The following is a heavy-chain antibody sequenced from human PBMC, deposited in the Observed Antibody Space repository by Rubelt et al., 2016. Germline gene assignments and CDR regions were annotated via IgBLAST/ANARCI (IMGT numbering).Heavy chain of an antibody. CDR2: IKSKTDGGTT. CDR1: GFTFSSYA. CDR3: TKDVVDGFGELLWY. J-gene: IGHJ4*02. Sequence: ESGGGLVQPGGSLRLSCAASGFTFSSYAMSWVRQAPGKGLEWVGRIKSKTDGGTTDYAAPVKGRFTISRDDSKNTLYLQMNSLKTEDTAVYYCTKDVVDGFGELLWYWGQGTLVTVSS. D-gene: IGHD3-10*01. V-gene: IGHV3-15*01.